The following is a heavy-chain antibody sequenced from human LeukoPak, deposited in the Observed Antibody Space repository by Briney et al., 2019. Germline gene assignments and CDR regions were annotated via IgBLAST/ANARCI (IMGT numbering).Heavy chain of an antibody. V-gene: IGHV3-30*18. D-gene: IGHD7-27*01. CDR1: GFTFSSYG. CDR2: ISYDGSNK. CDR3: AKDGDWDWGYYFDY. Sequence: PGRSLRLSCAAAGFTFSSYGMHWVRQAPGKGLEWVAGISYDGSNKYYADSVKGRFTSSRDNSKNTLYLQMNSLRAEDTAVYYCAKDGDWDWGYYFDYWGQGTLVTVSS. J-gene: IGHJ4*02.